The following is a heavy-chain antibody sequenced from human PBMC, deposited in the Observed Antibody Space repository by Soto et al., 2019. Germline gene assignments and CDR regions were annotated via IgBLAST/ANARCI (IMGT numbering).Heavy chain of an antibody. CDR3: AGNAKPDYGGNSGRVGPWSY. J-gene: IGHJ4*02. Sequence: GASVKVSCKASGYTFTSYGISWVRQAPGQGLEWMGWISAYNGNTNYAQKLQGRVTMTTDTSTSTAYMELRSLRSDDTAVYYCAGNAKPDYGGNSGRVGPWSYWGQGTLVTVSS. D-gene: IGHD4-17*01. V-gene: IGHV1-18*01. CDR2: ISAYNGNT. CDR1: GYTFTSYG.